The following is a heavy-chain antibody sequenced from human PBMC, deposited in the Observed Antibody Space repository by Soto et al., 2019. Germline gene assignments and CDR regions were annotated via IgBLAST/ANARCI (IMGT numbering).Heavy chain of an antibody. V-gene: IGHV4-30-4*01. CDR1: GGSISSADYY. CDR2: FHSSGAT. CDR3: ASIWFGDFDY. D-gene: IGHD3-10*01. Sequence: QVQLQESGPGLVKPSQTLSLTCTVSGGSISSADYYWSWIRQPPGKGLEWIGYFHSSGATYKDPSLKSRVPIAXDTSRNHISLKLDSVTAADTAVYYCASIWFGDFDYWGHGTLVTVSS. J-gene: IGHJ4*01.